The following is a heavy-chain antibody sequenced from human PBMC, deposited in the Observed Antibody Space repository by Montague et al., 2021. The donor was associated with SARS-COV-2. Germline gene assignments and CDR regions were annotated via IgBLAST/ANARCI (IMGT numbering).Heavy chain of an antibody. CDR3: ARGGGWKRHFDY. Sequence: SETLSLTCNVSGGSINNYYWSWIRQSPGRGLEWIGYIYYTGSTTRNPSLDSRVTISLDTSRDLVSPELRSLTAADTAVYYCARGGGWKRHFDYWGQGTLVAVSS. CDR1: GGSINNYY. CDR2: IYYTGST. J-gene: IGHJ4*02. V-gene: IGHV4-59*01. D-gene: IGHD4-23*01.